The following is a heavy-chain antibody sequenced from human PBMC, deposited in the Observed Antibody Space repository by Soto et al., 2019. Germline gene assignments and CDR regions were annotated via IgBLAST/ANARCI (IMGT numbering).Heavy chain of an antibody. Sequence: GASVKVSCKASGGTFSSYAISWVRQAPGQGLEWMGWIIPIFGTANYAQKFQGRVTMTTDESTSTAYMELSSLRSEDTAVYYCARGIRPRPYCSGGSCYTFDYWGQGTLVTVSS. D-gene: IGHD2-15*01. CDR2: IIPIFGTA. CDR3: ARGIRPRPYCSGGSCYTFDY. V-gene: IGHV1-69*05. CDR1: GGTFSSYA. J-gene: IGHJ4*02.